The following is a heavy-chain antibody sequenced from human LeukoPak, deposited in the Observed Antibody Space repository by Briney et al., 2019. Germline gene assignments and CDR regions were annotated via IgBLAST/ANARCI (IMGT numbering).Heavy chain of an antibody. D-gene: IGHD3-10*01. V-gene: IGHV4-39*01. CDR2: INYGGTT. CDR1: GGSISSSNYY. Sequence: SETLSLTCTVSGGSISSSNYYWSWIRQPPGRDLEWIASINYGGTTYYNPSLKSRVTISVDTSKNQFSLRLSSVTAADTAVYLCARYVVSGSGRFYFDYWGQGSLVTVSS. J-gene: IGHJ4*02. CDR3: ARYVVSGSGRFYFDY.